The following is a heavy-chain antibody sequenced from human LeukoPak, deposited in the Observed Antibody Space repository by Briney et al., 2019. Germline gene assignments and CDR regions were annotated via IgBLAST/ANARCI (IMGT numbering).Heavy chain of an antibody. CDR2: IKGDGSEK. D-gene: IGHD1-1*01. CDR1: DFNFRSNW. J-gene: IGHJ4*02. Sequence: GGSLRLSCVASDFNFRSNWMDWVRQAPGKGLEWVANIKGDGSEKNYVDPVKGRFSISRDNAKNSLYLEMNSLRAEDTGVYYCAKEGDWNLDYWGQGALVTVSS. V-gene: IGHV3-7*04. CDR3: AKEGDWNLDY.